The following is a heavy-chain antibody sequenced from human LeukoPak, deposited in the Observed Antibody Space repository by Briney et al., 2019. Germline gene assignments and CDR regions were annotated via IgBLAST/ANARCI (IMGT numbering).Heavy chain of an antibody. D-gene: IGHD5-18*01. V-gene: IGHV3-48*04. CDR1: GFTFSSYS. J-gene: IGHJ6*01. CDR2: ISSSSSTI. Sequence: GGSLRLSCAASGFTFSSYSMNWVRQAPGKGLEWVSYISSSSSTIYYADSVKGRFTISRDNAKNSLYLKLNSLRADDTAVYYCARDRIQLWLTLYYYYGMDVWAQGTTVPVSS. CDR3: ARDRIQLWLTLYYYYGMDV.